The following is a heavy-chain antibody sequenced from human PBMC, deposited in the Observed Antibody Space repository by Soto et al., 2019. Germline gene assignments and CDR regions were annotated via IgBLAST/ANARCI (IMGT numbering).Heavy chain of an antibody. CDR2: IIPIFGTA. CDR3: ARDPYCSSTSCRYYFDY. J-gene: IGHJ4*02. Sequence: ASVKVSCKASGGTFSSYAISWVRQAPGQGLEWMGGIIPIFGTANYAQKFQGRVTITADESTSTAYMELSSLRSEDTAVYYCARDPYCSSTSCRYYFDYWGQGTLVTVSS. D-gene: IGHD2-2*01. V-gene: IGHV1-69*13. CDR1: GGTFSSYA.